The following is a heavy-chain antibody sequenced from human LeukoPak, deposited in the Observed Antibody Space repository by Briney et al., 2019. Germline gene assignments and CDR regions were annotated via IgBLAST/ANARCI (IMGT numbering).Heavy chain of an antibody. D-gene: IGHD3-9*01. J-gene: IGHJ4*02. CDR3: AKLDTNYDILTGYYPTFSGFAEDY. CDR1: GFTFSSYG. Sequence: GGPLRLSCAASGFTFSSYGMHWVRQAPGKGLEWVAVISYDGSNKYYADSVKGRFTISRDNSKNTLYLQMNSLRAEDTAVYYCAKLDTNYDILTGYYPTFSGFAEDYWGQGTLVTVSS. V-gene: IGHV3-30*18. CDR2: ISYDGSNK.